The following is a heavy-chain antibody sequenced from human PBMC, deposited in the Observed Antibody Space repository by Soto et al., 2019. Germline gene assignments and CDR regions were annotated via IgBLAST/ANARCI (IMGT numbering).Heavy chain of an antibody. D-gene: IGHD4-17*01. CDR1: GGTFSSYT. V-gene: IGHV1-69*02. J-gene: IGHJ3*02. Sequence: QVQLVQSGAEVKKPGSSVKVSCKASGGTFSSYTISWVRQAPGQGLEWMGRIIPILGIANYAQKFQGRVTITADKSTSTAYMELSSLRSEDTAVYYCARDDYGGKSHQVDAFDIWGQGTMVTVSS. CDR2: IIPILGIA. CDR3: ARDDYGGKSHQVDAFDI.